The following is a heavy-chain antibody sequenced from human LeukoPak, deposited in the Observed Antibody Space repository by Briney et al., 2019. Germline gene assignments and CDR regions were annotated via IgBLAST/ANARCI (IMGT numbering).Heavy chain of an antibody. CDR1: GYTFTGYY. CDR3: ARGCYYDSSGYYYYY. J-gene: IGHJ4*02. D-gene: IGHD3-22*01. V-gene: IGHV1-2*02. Sequence: ASVKVSCKASGYTFTGYYMHWVRQAPGQGLEWMGWINPNSGGTNYAQKFQGRVTMTRDTSISTAYMELSRLRSDDTAVYYCARGCYYDSSGYYYYYWGQGTLVTVSS. CDR2: INPNSGGT.